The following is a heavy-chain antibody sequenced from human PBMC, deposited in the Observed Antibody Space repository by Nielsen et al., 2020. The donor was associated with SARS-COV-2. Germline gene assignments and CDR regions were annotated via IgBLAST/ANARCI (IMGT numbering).Heavy chain of an antibody. D-gene: IGHD2-15*01. J-gene: IGHJ4*02. CDR2: MNPGNGDT. CDR3: ARGNCSGTTCYGLDY. CDR1: GFVLTYYA. Sequence: ASVKVSCKASGFVLTYYAVHWVRQAPGQGLEWVGWMNPGNGDTKCSQKFQGRVSLTRDTPATTACMELSSLSSEDTAVYFCARGNCSGTTCYGLDYWGQGTLVSVSS. V-gene: IGHV1-3*01.